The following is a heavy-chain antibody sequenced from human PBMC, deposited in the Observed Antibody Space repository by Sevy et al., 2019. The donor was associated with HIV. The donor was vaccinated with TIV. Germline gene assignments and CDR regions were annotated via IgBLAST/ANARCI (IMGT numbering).Heavy chain of an antibody. CDR3: ARPRANYVDHYFFYAMDV. D-gene: IGHD4-17*01. V-gene: IGHV3-30-3*01. Sequence: VGSLRLSCAASGFAFSNYYAMHWVRQAPGKGLEWVALISYDGSDTYYADSVKGRFTVSRDNFKNTLFLQMNSLTTEDTAVYYCARPRANYVDHYFFYAMDVWGQGTTVTVSS. J-gene: IGHJ6*02. CDR2: ISYDGSDT. CDR1: GFAFSNYYA.